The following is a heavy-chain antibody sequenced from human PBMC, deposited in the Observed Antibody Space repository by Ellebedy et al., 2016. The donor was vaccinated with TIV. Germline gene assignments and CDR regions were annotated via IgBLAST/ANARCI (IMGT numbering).Heavy chain of an antibody. D-gene: IGHD5-18*01. J-gene: IGHJ4*02. V-gene: IGHV4-59*08. CDR3: ARARYSYNYGYFDY. CDR1: GGSISSYY. CDR2: IYYSGST. Sequence: SETLSLTCTVSGGSISSYYWSWIRQPPGKGLEWIGYIYYSGSTHYNPSLRSRVTMSLGTSKNQFSLRLSSVTAADTAVYYCARARYSYNYGYFDYWGQGTLVTVSS.